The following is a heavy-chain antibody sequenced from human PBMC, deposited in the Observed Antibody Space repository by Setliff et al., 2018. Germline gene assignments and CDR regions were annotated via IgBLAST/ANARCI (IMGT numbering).Heavy chain of an antibody. CDR3: ARDRGYCSSTACYPYIPGLDV. V-gene: IGHV1-18*01. Sequence: ASVKVSCKDSGYTFSTYGISWVRQAPGQGLEWMGWISAYNGNTDYAQRFQGXXXXTTXXXXXXXXXXXXXXXXXXXXXYYCARDRGYCSSTACYPYIPGLDVWGQGTMVTVSS. CDR1: GYTFSTYG. J-gene: IGHJ3*01. CDR2: ISAYNGNT. D-gene: IGHD2-2*01.